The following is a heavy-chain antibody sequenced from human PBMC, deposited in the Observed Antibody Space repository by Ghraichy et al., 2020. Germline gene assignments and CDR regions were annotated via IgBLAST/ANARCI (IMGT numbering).Heavy chain of an antibody. V-gene: IGHV3-11*06. Sequence: GALRLSCAASGFTFSNYYMSWIRQAPGKGLEWVSYISSGSSYTIYADSVKGRFTISRDNAKNSLYLQMNSLRAEDTAVYYCARLRGTTLALGYWGQGTLVTVSS. J-gene: IGHJ4*02. CDR1: GFTFSNYY. CDR3: ARLRGTTLALGY. CDR2: ISSGSSYT. D-gene: IGHD1-1*01.